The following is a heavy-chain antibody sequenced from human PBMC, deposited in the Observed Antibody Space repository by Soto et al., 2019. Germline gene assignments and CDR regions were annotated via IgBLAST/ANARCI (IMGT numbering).Heavy chain of an antibody. CDR3: AKDGGVPPPMDG. CDR2: ISGSGVST. V-gene: IGHV3-23*01. D-gene: IGHD2-8*02. CDR1: GFTFGSYA. Sequence: GGSLRLSCAASGFTFGSYAMSWVRQAPGKGLEWVSAISGSGVSTYYADSVKGRFTISRDKSKNTLYLQMNSLRAEDTAVYYCAKDGGVPPPMDGWGQGTTVTVSS. J-gene: IGHJ6*02.